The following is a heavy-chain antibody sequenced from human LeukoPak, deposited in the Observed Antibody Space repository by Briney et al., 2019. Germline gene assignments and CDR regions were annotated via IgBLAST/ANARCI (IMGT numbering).Heavy chain of an antibody. CDR1: GFTFSDYY. Sequence: GGSLRLSCAASGFTFSDYYMSWIRQAPGKGLEWVSYISSSRSYIYYADSVKGRFTISRDNAKNSLYLQMNSLRAEDTAVYYCARFIAAPYYFDYWGRGTLVTVSS. CDR2: ISSSRSYI. V-gene: IGHV3-11*06. CDR3: ARFIAAPYYFDY. D-gene: IGHD6-13*01. J-gene: IGHJ4*02.